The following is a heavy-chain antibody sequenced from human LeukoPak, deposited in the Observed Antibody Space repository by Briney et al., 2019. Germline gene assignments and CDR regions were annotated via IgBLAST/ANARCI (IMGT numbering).Heavy chain of an antibody. J-gene: IGHJ5*02. CDR3: AKDRQVVPAAKNWFDP. Sequence: PWGSLTLTCAASGFTFSSYGMHWVRQAPGKGLEWVAFIRYDGSNKYYADSVKGRFTISRDNSKNTLYLQMNSLRAEDTAVYYCAKDRQVVPAAKNWFDPWGQRILVTVSS. D-gene: IGHD2-2*01. CDR2: IRYDGSNK. CDR1: GFTFSSYG. V-gene: IGHV3-30*02.